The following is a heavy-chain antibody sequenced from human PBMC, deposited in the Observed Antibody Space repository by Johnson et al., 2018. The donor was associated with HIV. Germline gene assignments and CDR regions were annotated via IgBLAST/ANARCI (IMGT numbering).Heavy chain of an antibody. CDR2: ISSNGGST. J-gene: IGHJ3*02. D-gene: IGHD3-3*01. CDR3: ARGGNRYYNFWSGYYRDAFDI. CDR1: GFTFNDYA. Sequence: VQLVESGGGVVQTGRSLRLSCAASGFTFNDYAMHWVRQAPGKGLEYVSAISSNGGSTYYANSVKGRFTISRDNSKNTLYLQMNSLRAEDTAVDYCARGGNRYYNFWSGYYRDAFDIWGQGTMVTVSS. V-gene: IGHV3-64*01.